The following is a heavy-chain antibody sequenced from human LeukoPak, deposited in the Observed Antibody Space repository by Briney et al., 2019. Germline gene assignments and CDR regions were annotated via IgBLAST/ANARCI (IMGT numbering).Heavy chain of an antibody. CDR2: INHSGST. V-gene: IGHV4-34*01. D-gene: IGHD3-3*01. CDR3: ASLVHYDFWSGYFRPSDAIDV. CDR1: GGSFSGYY. J-gene: IGHJ3*01. Sequence: NPSETLSLTCAVYGGSFSGYYWSWIRQPPGKGLEWIGEINHSGSTNYNPSLKSRVTISVDTSKNQFSLKLSSVTAADTAVYYCASLVHYDFWSGYFRPSDAIDVWGQGTAVTVSS.